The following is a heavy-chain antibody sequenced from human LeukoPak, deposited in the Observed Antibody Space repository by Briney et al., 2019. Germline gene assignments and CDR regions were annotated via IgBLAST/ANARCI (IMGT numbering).Heavy chain of an antibody. CDR3: ARYSSSAPFDY. CDR1: GGSISSSSYY. D-gene: IGHD6-6*01. J-gene: IGHJ4*02. V-gene: IGHV4-39*01. Sequence: SETLSLTCTVSGGSISSSSYYWAWIRQPPGKGLEWIGSIYYSGSTYYNPSPKSRVTISVDTSKNQFSLKLSSVTTADTAVHYCARYSSSAPFDYWGQGTLVTVSS. CDR2: IYYSGST.